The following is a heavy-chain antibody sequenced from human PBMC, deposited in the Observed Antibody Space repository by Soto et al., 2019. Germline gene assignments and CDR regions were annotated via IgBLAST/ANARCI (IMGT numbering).Heavy chain of an antibody. V-gene: IGHV1-18*01. CDR1: GYAFTTYG. CDR2: ISAHNGNT. Sequence: QVHLVQSGAEVKKPGASVKVSCQGSGYAFTTYGITWVRQAPGQGLAWMGWISAHNGNTNYAQKLQGRVTVTRDTSTSTAYMELRSLRYDDTAVYYCARGRYGYYWGQGALVTVSS. D-gene: IGHD1-1*01. J-gene: IGHJ4*02. CDR3: ARGRYGYY.